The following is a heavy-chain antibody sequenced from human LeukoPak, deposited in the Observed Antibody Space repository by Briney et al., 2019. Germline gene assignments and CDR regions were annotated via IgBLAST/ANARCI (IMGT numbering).Heavy chain of an antibody. D-gene: IGHD4-17*01. Sequence: GGSLRLSCAASGFTFSNYAMTWVRQAPGKGLEWVSVISGSGGNTYYADSVKGRYTISRDNSKNTLYLQMNSLRDEDTAVYYCAKDSPMNTVRGYFDYWGQGTLVTVSS. CDR3: AKDSPMNTVRGYFDY. CDR2: ISGSGGNT. V-gene: IGHV3-23*01. CDR1: GFTFSNYA. J-gene: IGHJ4*02.